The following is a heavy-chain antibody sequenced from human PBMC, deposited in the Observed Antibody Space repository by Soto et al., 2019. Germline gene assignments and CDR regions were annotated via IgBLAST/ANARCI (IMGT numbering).Heavy chain of an antibody. V-gene: IGHV3-30-3*01. J-gene: IGHJ4*02. CDR1: GFTFSSYA. CDR2: ISYDGSNK. D-gene: IGHD3-10*01. Sequence: QVQLVESGGGVVQPGRSLRLSCAASGFTFSSYAMHWVRQAPGKGLEWVAVISYDGSNKYYADSVKGRFTISRDNSKNALYLQMNRLRAEDTAVYDCARDVGSETIDYWGQGTLVTVSS. CDR3: ARDVGSETIDY.